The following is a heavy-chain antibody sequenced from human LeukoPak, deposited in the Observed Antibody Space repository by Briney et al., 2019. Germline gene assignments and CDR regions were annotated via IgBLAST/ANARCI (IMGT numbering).Heavy chain of an antibody. Sequence: GGSLRLSCAASGFTFSNAWMSWVRQAPGKGLEWVGCIKSKTDGGTTDYAVPVKGRFTISRDDSKNTLYLQMNSLKTEDTAVYYCTTGNVGSGWYGDYWGQGTLVTVSS. D-gene: IGHD6-19*01. CDR1: GFTFSNAW. CDR2: IKSKTDGGTT. J-gene: IGHJ4*02. CDR3: TTGNVGSGWYGDY. V-gene: IGHV3-15*01.